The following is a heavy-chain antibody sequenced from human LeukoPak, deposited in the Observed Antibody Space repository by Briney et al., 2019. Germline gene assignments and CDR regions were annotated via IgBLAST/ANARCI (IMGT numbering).Heavy chain of an antibody. J-gene: IGHJ3*02. Sequence: ASVKVSCKAFGYTFTSNYMHWVRQAPGQGPEWMGVISPSGGSTTYAQKFQGRVTLTRDMSTSTAYMELSSLRSEDTAVYYCASPGRGSGSYYAFDIWGQGTMVTVSS. V-gene: IGHV1-46*01. D-gene: IGHD1-26*01. CDR1: GYTFTSNY. CDR2: ISPSGGST. CDR3: ASPGRGSGSYYAFDI.